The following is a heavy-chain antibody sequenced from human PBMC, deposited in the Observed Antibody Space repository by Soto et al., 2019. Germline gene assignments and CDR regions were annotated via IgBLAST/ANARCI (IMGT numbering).Heavy chain of an antibody. CDR1: GFSLTTSGVG. CDR2: IYWDDDK. D-gene: IGHD3-3*01. V-gene: IGHV2-5*02. CDR3: AHRILRTVFGLVTTTAIYFDF. J-gene: IGHJ4*02. Sequence: QITLNESGPTVVKPAEPLTLTCTFSGFSLTTSGVGVGWLRQSPGQAPEWLALIYWDDDKRYSASLKSRLTITKDTSKNQVVLTMASVDPADTATYYCAHRILRTVFGLVTTTAIYFDFWGQGTPVVVSS.